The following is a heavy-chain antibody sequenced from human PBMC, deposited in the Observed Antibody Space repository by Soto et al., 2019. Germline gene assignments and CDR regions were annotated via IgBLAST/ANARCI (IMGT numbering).Heavy chain of an antibody. CDR1: GYTFTSYA. Sequence: ASVKVSCKASGYTFTSYAMHWVRQAPGQRLEWMGWINAGNGNTKYSQKFQGRVTITRDTSASTAYMELSSLRSEDTAVYYCAIVVVERGPAFDIWXQGTMVTVSS. D-gene: IGHD2-15*01. CDR2: INAGNGNT. J-gene: IGHJ3*02. CDR3: AIVVVERGPAFDI. V-gene: IGHV1-3*01.